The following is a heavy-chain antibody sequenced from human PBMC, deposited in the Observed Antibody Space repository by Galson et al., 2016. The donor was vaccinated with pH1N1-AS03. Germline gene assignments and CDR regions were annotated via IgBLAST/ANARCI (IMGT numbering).Heavy chain of an antibody. Sequence: SVKVSCKASGNTFTTYGLIWVRQAPGQGLEWMGWINTDSGVTNYAQKFEAWVTMTRDTSVSTAYMELYGLKSDDTAVYYCARDPRGPCTSATCPTTYYFGMDVWGQGILVTVSS. CDR3: ARDPRGPCTSATCPTTYYFGMDV. J-gene: IGHJ4*02. V-gene: IGHV1-2*04. CDR1: GNTFTTYG. CDR2: INTDSGVT. D-gene: IGHD2-2*01.